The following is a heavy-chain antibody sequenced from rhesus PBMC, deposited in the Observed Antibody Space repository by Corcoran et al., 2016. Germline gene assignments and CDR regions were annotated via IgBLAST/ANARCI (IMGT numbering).Heavy chain of an antibody. CDR1: GGSISSGYG. Sequence: QVQLQESGPGLVKPSETLSLTCAVSGGSISSGYGWSWIRQPPGKGLEWIGYIYGSSGNNYYNPSLKSPVTISKDTSKNQFSLMLSSVTAADTAVYYCARNGPHSGSYYYVVSPRTGAFDFWGQGLRVTVSS. V-gene: IGHV4S7*01. CDR3: ARNGPHSGSYYYVVSPRTGAFDF. J-gene: IGHJ3*01. D-gene: IGHD3-16*01. CDR2: IYGSSGNN.